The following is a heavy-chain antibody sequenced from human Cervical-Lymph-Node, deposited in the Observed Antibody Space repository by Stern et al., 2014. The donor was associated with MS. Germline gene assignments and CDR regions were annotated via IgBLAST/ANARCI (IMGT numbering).Heavy chain of an antibody. CDR2: ISSSSSYI. J-gene: IGHJ4*02. Sequence: EVKLVESGGGLVKPGGALRLSCAASGFTFSSYSMNWVRQAPGKGLEWVSSISSSSSYIYYADSVKGRFTISRDNAKNSLYLQMNSLRAEDTAVYYCARPSHGGYYYDSSGYSYYFDYWGQGTLVTVSS. V-gene: IGHV3-21*01. D-gene: IGHD3-22*01. CDR3: ARPSHGGYYYDSSGYSYYFDY. CDR1: GFTFSSYS.